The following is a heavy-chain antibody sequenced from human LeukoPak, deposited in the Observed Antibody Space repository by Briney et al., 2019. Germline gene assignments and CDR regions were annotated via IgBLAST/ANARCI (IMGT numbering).Heavy chain of an antibody. V-gene: IGHV3-48*01. J-gene: IGHJ4*02. Sequence: GGSLRLSCAASGFTFNTYTMNWVRQAPGKGLEWVSYISGSSGIIDYADSVRGRFTISRDNAKNSLYLQMNSLRVEDTAVYYCVRDFRSAGYWGQGTWSPSPQ. CDR1: GFTFNTYT. CDR3: VRDFRSAGY. CDR2: ISGSSGII.